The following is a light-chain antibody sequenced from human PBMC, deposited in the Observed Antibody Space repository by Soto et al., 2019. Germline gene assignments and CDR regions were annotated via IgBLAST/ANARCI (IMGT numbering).Light chain of an antibody. Sequence: EIVMTQSPATLSVSPGERATLSCRASQTVSNDLAWYQLKPGQAPRLLIDAATSRAPGIPARFSGSGYGTEFTLTINSLQSEDFAVYYCQHYGSSFTFGPGTKVDIK. J-gene: IGKJ3*01. CDR2: AAT. V-gene: IGKV3-15*01. CDR3: QHYGSSFT. CDR1: QTVSND.